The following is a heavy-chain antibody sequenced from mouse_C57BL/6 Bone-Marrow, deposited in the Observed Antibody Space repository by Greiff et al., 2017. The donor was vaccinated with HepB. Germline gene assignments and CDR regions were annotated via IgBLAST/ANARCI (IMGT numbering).Heavy chain of an antibody. CDR2: ILPGSGST. D-gene: IGHD4-1*01. J-gene: IGHJ3*01. Sequence: QVQLQQSGAELMKPGASVKLSCKATGYTFTGYWIEWVKQRPGHGLEWIGEILPGSGSTNYNEKFKGKATFTADTSSNTAYMQLSSLITEDSAIYYCARRRNWDDGAWFAYWGQGTLVTVSA. CDR1: GYTFTGYW. V-gene: IGHV1-9*01. CDR3: ARRRNWDDGAWFAY.